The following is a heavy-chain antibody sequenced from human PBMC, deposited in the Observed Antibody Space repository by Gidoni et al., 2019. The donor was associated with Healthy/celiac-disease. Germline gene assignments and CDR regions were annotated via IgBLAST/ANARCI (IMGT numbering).Heavy chain of an antibody. CDR3: ARVDATAMVIDY. V-gene: IGHV3-21*01. J-gene: IGHJ4*02. Sequence: EVQLVESGGGLVQPGGSLRLSCAAPGFTFSSYNMNWVRQAPGKGREWVSCISGSSSYIYYADSVKGRFTISRDNAKNSLYLQMNSLRVEDTAVYYCARVDATAMVIDYWGQGVLVTVSS. CDR2: ISGSSSYI. CDR1: GFTFSSYN. D-gene: IGHD5-18*01.